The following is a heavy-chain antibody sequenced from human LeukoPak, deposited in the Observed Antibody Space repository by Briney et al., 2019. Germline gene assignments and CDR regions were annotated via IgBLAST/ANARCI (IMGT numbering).Heavy chain of an antibody. D-gene: IGHD3-22*01. CDR1: GYTFTGYY. V-gene: IGHV1-2*02. Sequence: GASVKFSCKASGYTFTGYYMHWVRQAPGQGLEWMGWINPNSGGTNYAQKFQGRVTMTRDTSISTAYMELSRLRSDDTAVYYCARLYYDSSGYYSSPDDYWGQGTLVTVSS. CDR2: INPNSGGT. CDR3: ARLYYDSSGYYSSPDDY. J-gene: IGHJ4*02.